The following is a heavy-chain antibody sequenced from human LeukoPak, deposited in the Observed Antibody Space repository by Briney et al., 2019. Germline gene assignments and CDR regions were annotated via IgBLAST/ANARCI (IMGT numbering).Heavy chain of an antibody. D-gene: IGHD3-10*01. CDR2: ISYDGSNK. CDR3: ARVSRSPLWFGGQVDY. CDR1: GFTFSSYA. J-gene: IGHJ4*02. V-gene: IGHV3-30*04. Sequence: GGSLRLSCAASGFTFSSYAMHWVRQAPGKGLEWVAVISYDGSNKCYADSVKGRFTISRDNSKNTLYLQMNSLRAEDTAVYYCARVSRSPLWFGGQVDYWGQGTLVTVSS.